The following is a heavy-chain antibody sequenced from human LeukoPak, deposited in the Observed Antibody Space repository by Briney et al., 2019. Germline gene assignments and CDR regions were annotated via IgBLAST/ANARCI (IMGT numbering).Heavy chain of an antibody. CDR1: GFTFSNYL. J-gene: IGHJ4*02. CDR2: IKQDGSEK. V-gene: IGHV3-7*01. Sequence: SGGSLRLSCAASGFTFSNYLMSWVRQAPGKGLEWVANIKQDGSEKYYVDSVKGRFTISRDNAKNSLYLQMNSLRAEDTAVYYCASLYTYYYDSSGYGYYFDYWGQGTLVTVSS. CDR3: ASLYTYYYDSSGYGYYFDY. D-gene: IGHD3-22*01.